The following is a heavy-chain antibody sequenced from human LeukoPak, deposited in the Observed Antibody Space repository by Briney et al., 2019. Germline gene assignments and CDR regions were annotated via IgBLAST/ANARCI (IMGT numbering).Heavy chain of an antibody. Sequence: PSETLSLTCTVSGASVSSYYWSWIRQPPGKGLEWIGHIHFSGSTNYNPSLKSRVTISVDNSKNQFSLKLTSVTAADTAVFYCARLVGSSWLAFDYWGQGTLVTVSS. CDR1: GASVSSYY. CDR2: IHFSGST. CDR3: ARLVGSSWLAFDY. D-gene: IGHD6-13*01. J-gene: IGHJ4*02. V-gene: IGHV4-59*08.